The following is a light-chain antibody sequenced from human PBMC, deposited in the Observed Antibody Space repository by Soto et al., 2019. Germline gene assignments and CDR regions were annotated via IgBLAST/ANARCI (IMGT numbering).Light chain of an antibody. J-gene: IGLJ2*01. CDR1: SSDVGGYDY. Sequence: QSALTQPPSASGSPGQSVTISCTGTSSDVGGYDYVSWYQQHPGKAAKLLIYEVTKRPSGVPDRFSGSKSGNTASLTVSGLQADDEAVYYCSSYAASNNPVVFGGGTKLTVL. V-gene: IGLV2-8*01. CDR3: SSYAASNNPVV. CDR2: EVT.